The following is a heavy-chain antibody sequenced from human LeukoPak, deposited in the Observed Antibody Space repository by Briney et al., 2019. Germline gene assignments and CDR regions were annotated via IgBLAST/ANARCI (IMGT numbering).Heavy chain of an antibody. D-gene: IGHD5-12*01. CDR2: IYYTGST. J-gene: IGHJ4*02. V-gene: IGHV4-59*01. CDR3: ARASGYAEVEY. Sequence: SETLSLTCTVSGDSISNYYWTWIRQPPGKGLEWIGYIYYTGSTNYNPSLKSQVTISVDTSKNQFSLKLSSVTAADTAVYYCARASGYAEVEYWGQGTLVTVSS. CDR1: GDSISNYY.